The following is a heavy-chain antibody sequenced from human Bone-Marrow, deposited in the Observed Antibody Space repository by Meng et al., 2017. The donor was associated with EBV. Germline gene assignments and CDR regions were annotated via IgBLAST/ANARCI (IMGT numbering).Heavy chain of an antibody. J-gene: IGHJ4*02. CDR2: VHYIGST. D-gene: IGHD6-19*01. V-gene: IGHV4-61*01. CDR3: ARSPGSSGWNYYFDY. CDR1: GGSVSSDNYY. Sequence: QVQLQESGPGLVKPSXXXXXTXXVXGGSVSSDNYYWSWIRQPPGKGLEWIGYVHYIGSTIDNPSLKSRVTISVDRSKNQFSLKLSSVTAADTAVYYCARSPGSSGWNYYFDYWGQGTLVTVSS.